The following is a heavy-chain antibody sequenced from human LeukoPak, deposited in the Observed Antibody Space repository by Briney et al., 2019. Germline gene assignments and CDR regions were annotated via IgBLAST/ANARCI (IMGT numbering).Heavy chain of an antibody. V-gene: IGHV1-69*05. CDR3: ARGGIVVVPAAMWVALDY. Sequence: SVKVSCKASGGTFSSYAISWVRQAPGQGLEWMGGIIPIFGTANYAQKFQGRVTITTDESTSTAYMELSSLRSEDTAVYYCARGGIVVVPAAMWVALDYWGQGTLVTVSS. CDR1: GGTFSSYA. J-gene: IGHJ4*02. CDR2: IIPIFGTA. D-gene: IGHD2-2*01.